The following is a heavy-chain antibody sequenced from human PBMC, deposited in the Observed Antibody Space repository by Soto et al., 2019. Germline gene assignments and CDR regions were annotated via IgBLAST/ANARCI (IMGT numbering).Heavy chain of an antibody. Sequence: GGSLRISCAASGFTFSSYSMNWVRQAPGKGLEWVSSISSSSSYIYYADSVKGRFTISRDNAKNSLYLQMNSLRAEDTAVYYCARGYCSSTSCCGWFALWGQGTLVTVSA. D-gene: IGHD2-2*01. CDR2: ISSSSSYI. CDR1: GFTFSSYS. J-gene: IGHJ5*02. CDR3: ARGYCSSTSCCGWFAL. V-gene: IGHV3-21*01.